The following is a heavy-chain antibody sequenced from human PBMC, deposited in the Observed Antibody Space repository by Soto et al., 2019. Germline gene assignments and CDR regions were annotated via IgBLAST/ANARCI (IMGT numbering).Heavy chain of an antibody. CDR2: INPNSGGT. Sequence: ASVKVSCKTSGYTFTDFYMHWVRQAPGQGLEWMGWINPNSGGTKYAQNFQGWVNMTRDTSISTAYMELSRLRSDQTAVYYCATSRTSVSVAGETEYYLDSWGQGTLVTVSS. J-gene: IGHJ4*02. CDR1: GYTFTDFY. D-gene: IGHD6-19*01. CDR3: ATSRTSVSVAGETEYYLDS. V-gene: IGHV1-2*04.